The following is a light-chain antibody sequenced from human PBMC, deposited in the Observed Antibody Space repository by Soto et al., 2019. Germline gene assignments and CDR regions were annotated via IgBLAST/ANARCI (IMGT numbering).Light chain of an antibody. V-gene: IGKV3-11*01. CDR1: QSISSH. Sequence: EIVLTQSPATLSLSPGERATLSCSASQSISSHLAWYQQKPGQAPRLLIYGASNRATGIPARLSGSGSGTYFTLAISSIEPEDCAVYYCQQRINWPLTFGGGTKVASK. CDR3: QQRINWPLT. CDR2: GAS. J-gene: IGKJ4*01.